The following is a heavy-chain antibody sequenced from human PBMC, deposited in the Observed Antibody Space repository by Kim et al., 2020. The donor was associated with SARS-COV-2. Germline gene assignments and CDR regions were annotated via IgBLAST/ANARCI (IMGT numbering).Heavy chain of an antibody. J-gene: IGHJ6*02. D-gene: IGHD5-18*01. V-gene: IGHV3-13*04. CDR2: IGTAGDT. Sequence: GGSLRLSCAASGFTFSSYDMHWVRQAPGKGLEWVSAIGTAGDTYYPGSVKGRFTISRENAKNSLYLQMNSLRAGDTAVYYCARDKIQHPGYYYYGMDVWGQGTTVTVSS. CDR3: ARDKIQHPGYYYYGMDV. CDR1: GFTFSSYD.